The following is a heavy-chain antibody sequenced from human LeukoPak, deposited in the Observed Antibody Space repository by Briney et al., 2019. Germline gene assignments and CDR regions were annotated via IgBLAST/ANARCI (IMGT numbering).Heavy chain of an antibody. D-gene: IGHD5-18*01. CDR2: IYYSGST. Sequence: PSETLSLTCTVSGGSISSYYWSWIRQPPGKGLEGIGYIYYSGSTNYNPSLKSRVTISVDTPKKQFSLKVSSVTAADTAVYYCTRGRYGYGGTVGDYFDYWGQGTLVTVSS. CDR1: GGSISSYY. J-gene: IGHJ4*02. V-gene: IGHV4-59*01. CDR3: TRGRYGYGGTVGDYFDY.